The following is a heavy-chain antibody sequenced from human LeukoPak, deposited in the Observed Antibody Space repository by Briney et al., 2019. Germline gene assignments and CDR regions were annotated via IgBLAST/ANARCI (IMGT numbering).Heavy chain of an antibody. V-gene: IGHV4-39*07. J-gene: IGHJ4*02. CDR3: ARDHWGSLDY. CDR1: GGSISGSSYY. Sequence: SETLSLTCTVSGGSISGSSYYWGWIRQPPGKGLEWIGSIYYSGSTYYNPSLKSRVTISVDTSKNQFSLKLTSVTAADTAIYYCARDHWGSLDYWGQGALVTVSS. CDR2: IYYSGST. D-gene: IGHD7-27*01.